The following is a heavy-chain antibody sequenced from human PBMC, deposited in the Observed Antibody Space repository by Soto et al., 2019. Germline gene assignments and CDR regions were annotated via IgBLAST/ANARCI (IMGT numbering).Heavy chain of an antibody. V-gene: IGHV3-11*01. J-gene: IGHJ5*02. D-gene: IGHD3-10*01. CDR3: ARDRVYGSGSYYSSNWFDP. CDR1: GFTFSDYY. Sequence: GSLRLSCAASGFTFSDYYMSWIRQAPGKGLEWVSYISSSGSTIYYADSVKGRFTISRDNAKNSLYLQMNSLRAEDTAVYYCARDRVYGSGSYYSSNWFDPWGQGTLVTVSS. CDR2: ISSSGSTI.